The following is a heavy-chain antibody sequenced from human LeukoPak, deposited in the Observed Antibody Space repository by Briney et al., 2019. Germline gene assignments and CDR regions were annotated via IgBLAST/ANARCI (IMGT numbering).Heavy chain of an antibody. V-gene: IGHV1-18*01. Sequence: ASVKVSCKASGYTFTSYGISWVRQAPGQGGEWMGWISAYNGNTNYAQKLQGRVTMTTDTSTSTAYMELRSLRSDDTAVYYCARDRTVAGPLGYWGQGTLVTVSS. J-gene: IGHJ4*02. D-gene: IGHD6-19*01. CDR2: ISAYNGNT. CDR1: GYTFTSYG. CDR3: ARDRTVAGPLGY.